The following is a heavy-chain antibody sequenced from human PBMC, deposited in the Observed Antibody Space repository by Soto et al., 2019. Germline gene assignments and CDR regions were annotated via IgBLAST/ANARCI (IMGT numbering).Heavy chain of an antibody. CDR2: IYHSGST. J-gene: IGHJ6*04. CDR3: ARVPDV. CDR1: GGSISSGGYS. V-gene: IGHV4-30-2*01. Sequence: SETLSLTYAVSGGSISSGGYSWGWIRQPPGKGLEWIGYIYHSGSTYYNPSLKSRVTISVDRSKNQFSLKLSSVTAADTAVYYWARVPDVWGKGTTVPVSS.